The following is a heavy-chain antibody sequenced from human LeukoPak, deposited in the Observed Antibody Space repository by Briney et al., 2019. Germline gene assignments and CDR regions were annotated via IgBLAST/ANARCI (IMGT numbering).Heavy chain of an antibody. V-gene: IGHV3-74*01. CDR1: GFTLSNYW. J-gene: IGHJ6*02. Sequence: GGSLRLSCVASGFTLSNYWMHWVRQAPGEALMWVSRIKSDGSSTTYADSVKGRFTISRDNAKNTLYLQMNSLRAEDTAVYYCSRDSLSSCGGDCYSGLDVWGQGTTATVSS. CDR3: SRDSLSSCGGDCYSGLDV. D-gene: IGHD2-21*02. CDR2: IKSDGSST.